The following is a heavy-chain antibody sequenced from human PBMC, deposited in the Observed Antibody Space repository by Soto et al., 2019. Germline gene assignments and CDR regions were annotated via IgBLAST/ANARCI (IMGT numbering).Heavy chain of an antibody. Sequence: GESLKISCAASGFTFSSHWMSWVRQAPGKGLEWVANINQDGSEKHYVDSMKGRFTISRDNAKNSLFLQMNTLRAEDTAVYYCARDHVVPGVIWDYWGQGSLVTVAS. D-gene: IGHD3-10*01. V-gene: IGHV3-7*01. J-gene: IGHJ4*02. CDR1: GFTFSSHW. CDR2: INQDGSEK. CDR3: ARDHVVPGVIWDY.